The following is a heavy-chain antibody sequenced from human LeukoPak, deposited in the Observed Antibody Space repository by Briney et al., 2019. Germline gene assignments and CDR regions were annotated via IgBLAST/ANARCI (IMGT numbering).Heavy chain of an antibody. Sequence: ASVRVSCKASGYTFTSYDINWVRQATGQGLEWMGWMNPNSGNTGYAQKFQGRVTMTRNTSISTAYMELSSLRSEDTAVYYGARGLKGSSWYNYWGQGTLVTVSS. J-gene: IGHJ4*02. D-gene: IGHD6-13*01. CDR1: GYTFTSYD. V-gene: IGHV1-8*01. CDR3: ARGLKGSSWYNY. CDR2: MNPNSGNT.